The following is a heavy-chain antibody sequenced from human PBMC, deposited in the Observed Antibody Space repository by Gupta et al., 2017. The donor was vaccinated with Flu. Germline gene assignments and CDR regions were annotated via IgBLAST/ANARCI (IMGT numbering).Heavy chain of an antibody. Sequence: SRSDYYWGGIRQSPGKGREWIGDIFEGGITDDNPSLKSRVSISADTSKNHFSLKLTSGTDADTAVYVCVQGGLMMTSGGVHWGQGTLVTVSS. CDR2: IFEGGIT. J-gene: IGHJ4*02. CDR3: VQGGLMMTSGGVH. D-gene: IGHD3-16*01. V-gene: IGHV4-39*02. CDR1: SRSDYY.